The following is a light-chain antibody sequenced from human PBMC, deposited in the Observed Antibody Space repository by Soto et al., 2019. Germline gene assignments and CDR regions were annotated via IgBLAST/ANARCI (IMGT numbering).Light chain of an antibody. J-gene: IGKJ1*01. Sequence: IVLTQSPGTLSLSPGETATLSCRASQPVTSNYVAWYQQIPGLPPRLLIFGAAYRATGIPDRFSGSGSGTDFTLTINILEAEDSAVYYCQQYGDSPRTFGRGTKVEV. CDR3: QQYGDSPRT. CDR1: QPVTSNY. CDR2: GAA. V-gene: IGKV3-20*01.